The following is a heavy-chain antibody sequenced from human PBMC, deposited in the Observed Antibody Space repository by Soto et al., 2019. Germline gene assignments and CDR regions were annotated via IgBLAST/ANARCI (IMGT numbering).Heavy chain of an antibody. D-gene: IGHD4-4*01. CDR1: GFTFGDYG. V-gene: IGHV3-48*02. J-gene: IGHJ6*02. CDR2: ISSGSGTI. CDR3: ARPEKTTAYYYYAMDV. Sequence: GGSLSLSCEASGFTFGDYGMHWVRQAPGKGLEWLSYISSGSGTIYYADSVKGRFTISRDNAKNSLYLQMNSLRDEDTAVYYCARPEKTTAYYYYAMDVWGQGTTVTVSS.